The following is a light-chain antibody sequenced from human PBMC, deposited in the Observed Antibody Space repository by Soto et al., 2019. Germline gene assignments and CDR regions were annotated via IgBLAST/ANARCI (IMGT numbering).Light chain of an antibody. V-gene: IGLV1-40*01. Sequence: QSVLTQPPSVSGAPGQRVTISCTGSSSNIGAGYDVHWYQQRPGTAPKLLIYGNGNRPSGVADRFSGSKSGTSASLAITGLEAEDEADYYCQSYDSSLSGVVFGGGTKLTVL. CDR1: SSNIGAGYD. CDR3: QSYDSSLSGVV. CDR2: GNG. J-gene: IGLJ2*01.